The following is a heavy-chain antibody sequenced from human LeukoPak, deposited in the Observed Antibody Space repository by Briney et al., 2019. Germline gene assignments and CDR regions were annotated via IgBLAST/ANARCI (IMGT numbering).Heavy chain of an antibody. CDR3: ARYSSGWYGYYFDY. Sequence: GASVKVSCKASGYTFTSYGISWVRQAPGQGLEWMGWISAYNGNTNYAQKLQGRVTMTTDTSTSTAYMELRSLRSDDTAVNYCARYSSGWYGYYFDYWGQGTLVTVSS. CDR1: GYTFTSYG. V-gene: IGHV1-18*04. CDR2: ISAYNGNT. J-gene: IGHJ4*02. D-gene: IGHD6-19*01.